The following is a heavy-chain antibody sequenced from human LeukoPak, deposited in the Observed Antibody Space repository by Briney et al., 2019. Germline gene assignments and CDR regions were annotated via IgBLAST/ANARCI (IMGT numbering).Heavy chain of an antibody. CDR3: ARMYSGTSYYFDF. D-gene: IGHD1-26*01. Sequence: SETLSLTCSVSGVSISDYHWIWIRQPPAKGLEWMGYFSYSGSTRYNPSLESRVTMSVDTSKNQFSLRLISVAAADTAVYYCARMYSGTSYYFDFWGQGTLVTVSS. CDR2: FSYSGST. CDR1: GVSISDYH. J-gene: IGHJ4*02. V-gene: IGHV4-59*01.